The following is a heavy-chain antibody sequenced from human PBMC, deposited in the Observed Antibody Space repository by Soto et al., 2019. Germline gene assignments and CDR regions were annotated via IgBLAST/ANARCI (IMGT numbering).Heavy chain of an antibody. D-gene: IGHD2-15*01. CDR3: ARGKNCSGGSCYSFRPFDI. CDR1: GFTVSSNY. J-gene: IGHJ3*02. CDR2: IYSGGST. Sequence: EVQLVESGGGLVQPGGSLRLSCAASGFTVSSNYMSWGRQAPGKGLEWVSGIYSGGSTYYADSVKGSYTISRDNSKNTPCLQMTSLRAEYTAVYYCARGKNCSGGSCYSFRPFDIWGQGTMVTVSS. V-gene: IGHV3-66*01.